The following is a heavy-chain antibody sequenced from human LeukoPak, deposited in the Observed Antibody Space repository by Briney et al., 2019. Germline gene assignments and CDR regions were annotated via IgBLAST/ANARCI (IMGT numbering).Heavy chain of an antibody. D-gene: IGHD3-10*01. CDR1: GGSFSGYS. V-gene: IGHV4-34*01. CDR3: AGGPYGPGSSYSGALDY. CDR2: INDSGST. J-gene: IGHJ4*02. Sequence: SETLSLTCAVYGGSFSGYSWSWIRQPPGKGLEWIGVINDSGSTNYNPSLKSRVTISVDTSKNQFSLKPSSLTAADTAVYYCAGGPYGPGSSYSGALDYWGQGTRVTVSS.